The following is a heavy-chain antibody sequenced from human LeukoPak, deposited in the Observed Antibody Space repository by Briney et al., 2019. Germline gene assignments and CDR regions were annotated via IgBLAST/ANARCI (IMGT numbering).Heavy chain of an antibody. D-gene: IGHD1-26*01. J-gene: IGHJ4*02. V-gene: IGHV3-7*01. CDR3: ARDQGGSLDY. CDR2: INQDGSTK. Sequence: GGPLRLSCAASGFTFSNTWMAWVRQAPGKGLEWVANINQDGSTKQYVDSVKGRFTISRDNAKNSVYLQMNSLRAEDTAVYYCARDQGGSLDYWGQGTLVTVSS. CDR1: GFTFSNTW.